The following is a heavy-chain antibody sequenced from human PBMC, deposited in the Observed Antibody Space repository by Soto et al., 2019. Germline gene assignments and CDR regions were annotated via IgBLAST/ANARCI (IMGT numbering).Heavy chain of an antibody. J-gene: IGHJ3*01. CDR2: IWYDGSNK. CDR1: GFTFSRNG. V-gene: IGHV3-33*01. CDR3: ARWNLVGPTIDAFDL. D-gene: IGHD1-26*01. Sequence: PGGXXXXSCAASGFTFSRNGMHWVRQAPGKGLEWVAIIWYDGSNKYYTDSVKGRFTISRDNSKNTLYLQMNSLRVEDTAMYYCARWNLVGPTIDAFDLWGQGTMVTVSS.